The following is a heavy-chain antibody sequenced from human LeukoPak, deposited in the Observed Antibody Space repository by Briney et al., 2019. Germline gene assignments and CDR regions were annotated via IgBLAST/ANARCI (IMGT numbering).Heavy chain of an antibody. CDR2: ISVDGSNE. V-gene: IGHV3-30*18. CDR1: GFTFCSFG. D-gene: IGHD3-22*01. CDR3: VKDTLFSVVIPGNDAFDI. J-gene: IGHJ3*02. Sequence: GGSLRLSCAASGFTFCSFGMHWVRQAPGKGLEWVAVISVDGSNEYYADSVKGRFTISRDNSKNTLFLQMNSLRPEDTAVYFCVKDTLFSVVIPGNDAFDIWGQGTLVTVSS.